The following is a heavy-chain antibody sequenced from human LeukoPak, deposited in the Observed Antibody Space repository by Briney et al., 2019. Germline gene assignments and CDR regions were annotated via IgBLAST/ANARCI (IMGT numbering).Heavy chain of an antibody. V-gene: IGHV3-53*01. D-gene: IGHD2-2*01. Sequence: GGSLRLSCTASGFTVSSNYMSWVRQAPGKGLEWVSVIYSGGSTYYADSVKGRFTISRDNSKNTLYLQMNSLRAEDTAVYYCAREDEDIVVVPAATGEGYWGQGTLVTVSS. CDR1: GFTVSSNY. CDR2: IYSGGST. CDR3: AREDEDIVVVPAATGEGY. J-gene: IGHJ4*02.